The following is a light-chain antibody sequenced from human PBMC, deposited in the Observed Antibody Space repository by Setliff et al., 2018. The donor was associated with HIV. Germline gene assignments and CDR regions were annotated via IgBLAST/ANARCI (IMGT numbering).Light chain of an antibody. CDR2: SNN. Sequence: QSVLTQPPSASETPGRRVTILCSGSSSNIGSNTVSWYKQLPRTAPKLLIHSNNQRPSGVPDRFSGSKSGTSASLVISGLQSEDEADYYCQSYDSRLSGYVFGTGTKVTVL. J-gene: IGLJ1*01. V-gene: IGLV1-44*01. CDR3: QSYDSRLSGYV. CDR1: SSNIGSNT.